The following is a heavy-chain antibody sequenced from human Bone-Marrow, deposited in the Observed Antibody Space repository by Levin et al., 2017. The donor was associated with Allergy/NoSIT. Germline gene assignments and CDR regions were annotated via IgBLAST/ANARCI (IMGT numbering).Heavy chain of an antibody. J-gene: IGHJ6*02. D-gene: IGHD2-2*01. CDR1: GDSFRSYG. CDR3: ERDRAGYCSSTSGLKDHYYYGMDV. CDR2: IIPMYDKV. V-gene: IGHV1-69*06. Sequence: SVKVSCKASGDSFRSYGISWVRQVPGHGLQWVGGIIPMYDKVNYAQRFQGRVMITADRSTRPVYMELASLRLDAPAVYYCERDRAGYCSSTSGLKDHYYYGMDVWGQGTTVTVAS.